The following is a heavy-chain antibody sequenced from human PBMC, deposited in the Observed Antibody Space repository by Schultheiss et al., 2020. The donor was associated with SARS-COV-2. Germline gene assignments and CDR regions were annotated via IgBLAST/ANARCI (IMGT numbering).Heavy chain of an antibody. D-gene: IGHD2-2*01. Sequence: GGSLRLSWAASGFTFSSYGMHWVRQAPGKGLVWVSRISTDGSTTAYTDSVKGRFTISRDNANNTLYLQLNSLRDDDTAVYYCARRATRCVDLWGQGTLVTVSS. CDR1: GFTFSSYG. J-gene: IGHJ5*02. CDR3: ARRATRCVDL. V-gene: IGHV3-74*01. CDR2: ISTDGSTT.